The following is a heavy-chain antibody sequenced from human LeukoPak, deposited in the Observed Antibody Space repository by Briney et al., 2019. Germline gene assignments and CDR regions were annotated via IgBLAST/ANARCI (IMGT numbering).Heavy chain of an antibody. J-gene: IGHJ4*02. V-gene: IGHV3-66*01. CDR2: IYSVGST. Sequence: GGSLRLSCAASGFTVSSNYMSWVRQAPGKGLEWVSVIYSVGSTYYADSVKGRFTISRDNSKNTLYLQMNSLRAEDTAVYYCARVEQPFGVVIAPFDYWGQGTLVTVSS. CDR3: ARVEQPFGVVIAPFDY. D-gene: IGHD3-16*02. CDR1: GFTVSSNY.